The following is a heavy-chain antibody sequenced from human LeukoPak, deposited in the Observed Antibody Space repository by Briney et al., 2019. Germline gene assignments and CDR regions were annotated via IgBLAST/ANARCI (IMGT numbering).Heavy chain of an antibody. Sequence: PGRSLRLSCAASGFTFSSYGMHWVRQAPGEGLEWVAVIWYDGSNKYYADSVKGRFTISRDNSKNTLYLQMNSLRAEDTAVYYCARELSPVVKYYFDDWGQGTLVTVSS. V-gene: IGHV3-33*01. D-gene: IGHD3-22*01. J-gene: IGHJ4*02. CDR1: GFTFSSYG. CDR2: IWYDGSNK. CDR3: ARELSPVVKYYFDD.